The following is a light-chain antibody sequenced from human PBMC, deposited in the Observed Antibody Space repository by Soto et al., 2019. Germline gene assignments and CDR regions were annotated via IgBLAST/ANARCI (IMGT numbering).Light chain of an antibody. CDR1: SSNIGINF. CDR3: ATWDDSLSGPV. J-gene: IGLJ2*01. V-gene: IGLV1-47*01. CDR2: KNN. Sequence: QSVLTQPPSASGTPGQRVTIPCSGSSSNIGINFVYWYQQLPGTAPKLLIYKNNQRPSGVPDRFSGSKSGTSASLAISGLRSDDEADYYCATWDDSLSGPVFGGGTKVTVL.